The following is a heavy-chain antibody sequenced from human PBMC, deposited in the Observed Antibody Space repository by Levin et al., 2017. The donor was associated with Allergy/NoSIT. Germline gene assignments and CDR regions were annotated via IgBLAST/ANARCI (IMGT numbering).Heavy chain of an antibody. V-gene: IGHV3-23*01. CDR1: GITFSNYA. Sequence: GGSLRLSCAASGITFSNYAMSWVRQAPGKGLEWVSGISGSGGSTYYGDSVKGRFTISRDNSKNTLYLQMNSLRANDTAVYYCANGGVGIAVVPVYFQHWGQGAPVTVSS. CDR3: ANGGVGIAVVPVYFQH. D-gene: IGHD6-19*01. CDR2: ISGSGGST. J-gene: IGHJ1*01.